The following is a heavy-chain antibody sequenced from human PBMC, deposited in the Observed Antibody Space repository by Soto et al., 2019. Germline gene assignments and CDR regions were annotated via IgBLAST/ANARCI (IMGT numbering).Heavy chain of an antibody. CDR3: ARIPRYSFPTSDDLDS. CDR2: ITPIYPTT. V-gene: IGHV1-69*13. Sequence: ASEKVSWKASGGTFYTYTFSWVRQAPGQGLEWMGSITPIYPTTNYAEKFQGRLTVTADGSTNTAYMELNSLTSEDTAVYYCARIPRYSFPTSDDLDSWGQGTLVTVSS. J-gene: IGHJ4*02. CDR1: GGTFYTYT. D-gene: IGHD5-18*01.